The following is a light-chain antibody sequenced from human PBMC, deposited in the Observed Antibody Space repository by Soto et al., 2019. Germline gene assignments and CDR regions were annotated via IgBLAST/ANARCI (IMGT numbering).Light chain of an antibody. J-gene: IGKJ2*01. CDR3: PQYGMLYA. V-gene: IGKV3-20*01. CDR2: GAS. CDR1: QSVSSSH. Sequence: EIVLTQSPGTLSLSPGERATLSCRASQSVSSSHLAWYQQKPGQAPRLLIYGASSRASGVPDRFSGSGSGTDFTLTISRLETDDFAVYYCPQYGMLYAFGQGTKLEIK.